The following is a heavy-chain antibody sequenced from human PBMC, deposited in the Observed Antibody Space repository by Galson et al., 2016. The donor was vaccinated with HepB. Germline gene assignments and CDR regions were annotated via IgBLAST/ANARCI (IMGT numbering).Heavy chain of an antibody. J-gene: IGHJ4*02. D-gene: IGHD6-19*01. Sequence: SLRLSCAASGFTFSGSAMHWVRKASGKGLEWVGRVRSKGNSYATGYAASVKGRFTISRDDSKSTAYLQMNSLKTEDTAVYYCTRAPSGWYPLDYWGQGTLVTVSS. CDR3: TRAPSGWYPLDY. CDR2: VRSKGNSYAT. V-gene: IGHV3-73*01. CDR1: GFTFSGSA.